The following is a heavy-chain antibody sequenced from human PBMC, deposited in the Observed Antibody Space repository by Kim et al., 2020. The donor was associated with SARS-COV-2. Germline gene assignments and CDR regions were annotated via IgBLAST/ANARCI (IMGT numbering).Heavy chain of an antibody. D-gene: IGHD6-13*01. Sequence: GGSLRLSCAASGFTFDDYAMHWVRQAPGKALEWVSGISWNSGSIGYADSVKGRFTISRDNAKNSLYLQMNSLRAEDTALYYCAKDISIAAAIRGSTYFDYWGQGTLVTVSS. J-gene: IGHJ4*02. CDR2: ISWNSGSI. CDR1: GFTFDDYA. V-gene: IGHV3-9*01. CDR3: AKDISIAAAIRGSTYFDY.